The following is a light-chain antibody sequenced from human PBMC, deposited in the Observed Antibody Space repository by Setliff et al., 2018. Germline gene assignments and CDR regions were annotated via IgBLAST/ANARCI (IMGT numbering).Light chain of an antibody. Sequence: QSVLAQPASETGSPGQSITISCTGSSSDVGGYNHVSWYQQHPGKAPKLMIYDVGKRPSGVSNRFSGSKSGSTASLTISGLQAEDEADYYCSSYTGSNSHVFGTGTKVTVL. CDR1: SSDVGGYNH. V-gene: IGLV2-14*01. CDR2: DVG. J-gene: IGLJ1*01. CDR3: SSYTGSNSHV.